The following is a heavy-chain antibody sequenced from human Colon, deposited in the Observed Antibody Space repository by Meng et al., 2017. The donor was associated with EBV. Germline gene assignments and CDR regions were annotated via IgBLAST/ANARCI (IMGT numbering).Heavy chain of an antibody. D-gene: IGHD3-9*01. J-gene: IGHJ4*02. V-gene: IGHV4-34*01. CDR3: ARVPTTGYKDH. CDR1: GGSFSGYV. Sequence: QGLLQQLGVGLLKPSETLSLTCTVNGGSFSGYVWSWVRQPPGKGMEWIGEVSHPGSANYNPSLKSRVTISVDASEKQFSLRLTSVTAADSAVYYCARVPTTGYKDHWGQGTLVTVSS. CDR2: VSHPGSA.